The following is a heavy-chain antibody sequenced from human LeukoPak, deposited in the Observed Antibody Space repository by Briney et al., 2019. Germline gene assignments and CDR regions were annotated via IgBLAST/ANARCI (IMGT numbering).Heavy chain of an antibody. Sequence: ASVKVSCKASGGTFSSYAISWVRQAPGQGLEWMGGIIPIFGTANYAQKFQGRVTITTDESTSTAYMELSSLRSEDTAVYYCATNGSPYSGYDLGGFDYWGQGTLVTVSS. CDR2: IIPIFGTA. CDR3: ATNGSPYSGYDLGGFDY. V-gene: IGHV1-69*05. D-gene: IGHD5-12*01. CDR1: GGTFSSYA. J-gene: IGHJ4*02.